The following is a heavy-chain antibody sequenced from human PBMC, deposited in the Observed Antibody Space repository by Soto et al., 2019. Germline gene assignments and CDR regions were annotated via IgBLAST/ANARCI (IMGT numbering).Heavy chain of an antibody. CDR2: INESGST. CDR3: ARGSGIVALPGELEDVNYDY. CDR1: GQSFSGHS. D-gene: IGHD1-1*01. J-gene: IGHJ4*02. V-gene: IGHV4-34*01. Sequence: QVQLQQWGAGLVKPSETLSLSCAVYGQSFSGHSWAWIRQPPGKGLEWIGEINESGSTYYNPSLNRRFTISTDTSKNQLSLMLSSVSAADTAAYFCARGSGIVALPGELEDVNYDYWGQGTLVNVSS.